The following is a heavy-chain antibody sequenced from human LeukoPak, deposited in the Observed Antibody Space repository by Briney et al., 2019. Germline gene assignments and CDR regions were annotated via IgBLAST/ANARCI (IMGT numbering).Heavy chain of an antibody. CDR1: GFTFSSYD. Sequence: PGGSLRLSCAASGFTFSSYDMHWVRQAPGKGLEWVAFIQYDGSNKYYADSVKGRFTISRDNSKNTLYLQMNSLRAEDTAVYYCARGDIVVVVAATPFFDYWGQGTLVTVSS. D-gene: IGHD2-15*01. J-gene: IGHJ4*02. CDR3: ARGDIVVVVAATPFFDY. V-gene: IGHV3-30*02. CDR2: IQYDGSNK.